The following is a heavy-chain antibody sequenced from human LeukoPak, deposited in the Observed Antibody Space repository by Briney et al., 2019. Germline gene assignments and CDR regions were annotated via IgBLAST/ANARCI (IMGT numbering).Heavy chain of an antibody. Sequence: ASVKVSCKPSRYTFTRYDINWVRQAPGKGVGWMGGFDPEDGETIYTQKFQGRVTMTEDTSTDTAYMELSSLRSEDTAVYYCAIGVYYYDSSGYYHFDPWGQGTLVTVSS. J-gene: IGHJ5*02. D-gene: IGHD3-22*01. V-gene: IGHV1-24*01. CDR2: FDPEDGET. CDR3: AIGVYYYDSSGYYHFDP. CDR1: RYTFTRYD.